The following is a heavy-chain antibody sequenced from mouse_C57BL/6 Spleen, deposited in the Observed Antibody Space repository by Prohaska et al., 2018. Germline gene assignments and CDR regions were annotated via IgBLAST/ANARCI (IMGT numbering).Heavy chain of an antibody. Sequence: LEWIGVINPGSGGTNYNEKFKGKATLTADKSSSTAYMQLSSVTSEDSAVYFCARSRGDYYGSSDFDVWGTGTTVTVSS. D-gene: IGHD1-1*01. CDR3: ARSRGDYYGSSDFDV. CDR2: INPGSGGT. J-gene: IGHJ1*03. V-gene: IGHV1-54*01.